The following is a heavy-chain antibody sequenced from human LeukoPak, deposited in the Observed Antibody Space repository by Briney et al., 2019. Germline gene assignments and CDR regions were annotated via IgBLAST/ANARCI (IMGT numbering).Heavy chain of an antibody. J-gene: IGHJ4*02. Sequence: GGSLRLSCAASGFTFSSYAISWVRQAPGKGLEWVSAISGSGGSTYYADSVKGRFTISRDNSKNTLYLQMNSLRAEDTAVYYCAKDPSDILTGYYRSWGQGTLVTVSS. CDR1: GFTFSSYA. CDR2: ISGSGGST. CDR3: AKDPSDILTGYYRS. D-gene: IGHD3-9*01. V-gene: IGHV3-23*01.